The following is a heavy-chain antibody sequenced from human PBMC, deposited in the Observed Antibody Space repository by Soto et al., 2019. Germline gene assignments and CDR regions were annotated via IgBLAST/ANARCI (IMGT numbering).Heavy chain of an antibody. J-gene: IGHJ5*02. CDR1: DGSISSGSYY. Sequence: SETLSLTCTVSDGSISSGSYYWGWIRQPPGKGLECIASINFSGTTYDNPSLKDRVTITVDTSKNQFSLKLSSVTAADTAVYFCARFSVYRDYSARSFDPRGQGPLVTVST. CDR2: INFSGTT. V-gene: IGHV4-39*01. CDR3: ARFSVYRDYSARSFDP. D-gene: IGHD4-17*01.